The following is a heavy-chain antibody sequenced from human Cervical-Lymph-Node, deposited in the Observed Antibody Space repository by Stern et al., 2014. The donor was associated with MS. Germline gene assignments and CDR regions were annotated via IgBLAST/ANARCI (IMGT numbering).Heavy chain of an antibody. D-gene: IGHD1-1*01. V-gene: IGHV3-30*09. CDR3: ASRGTPFDVTSINEY. J-gene: IGHJ4*02. CDR2: LSHNGATT. CDR1: GFTFSSFA. Sequence: VQLVQSGGGVVQPGRSLRLSCAASGFTFSSFAMHWVRQAPGKGLEWVAVLSHNGATTYSADSVKGRSAIPRNNSKAPVFRQMNSLSPEDTAVYCCASRGTPFDVTSINEYWGQGTLVTVSS.